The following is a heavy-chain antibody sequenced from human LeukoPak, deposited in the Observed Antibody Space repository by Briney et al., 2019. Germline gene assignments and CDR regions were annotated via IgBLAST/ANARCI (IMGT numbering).Heavy chain of an antibody. CDR1: GGSISSSSYY. Sequence: SETLSLTCTVSGGSISSSSYYWGWIRQPPGKGLEWIGSIYYSGSTNYNPSLKSRVTISVDTSKNQFSLKLSSVTAADTAVYYCARGASYYDILTGYFGGDAFDIWGQGTMVTVSS. CDR3: ARGASYYDILTGYFGGDAFDI. CDR2: IYYSGST. D-gene: IGHD3-9*01. J-gene: IGHJ3*02. V-gene: IGHV4-39*07.